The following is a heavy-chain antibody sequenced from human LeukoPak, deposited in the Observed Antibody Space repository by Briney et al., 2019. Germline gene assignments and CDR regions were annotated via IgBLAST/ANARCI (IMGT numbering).Heavy chain of an antibody. V-gene: IGHV3-21*01. D-gene: IGHD5-24*01. Sequence: GGSLRLSCAASGFTLSTYNMKWVRQAPRKGLEWVSSISTSSSYIYYADSVKGRFTISRDNARNSLYLQMNSLRAEDTAVYYCARSMVTIPIPGGYWGQGTLVTVSS. CDR3: ARSMVTIPIPGGY. J-gene: IGHJ4*02. CDR1: GFTLSTYN. CDR2: ISTSSSYI.